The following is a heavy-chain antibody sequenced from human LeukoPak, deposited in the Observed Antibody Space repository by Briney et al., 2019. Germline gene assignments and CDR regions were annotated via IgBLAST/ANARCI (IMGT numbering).Heavy chain of an antibody. CDR3: NTVPDSSGYYYPFDY. Sequence: PGGSLRLSCAASGFTFSSYWMHWVRQAQGKGLVWVSRINSDGSSTSYADSVKGRFTISRDNSKNTLYLQMNSLRAEDTAVYYCNTVPDSSGYYYPFDYWGQGTLVTVSS. D-gene: IGHD3-22*01. CDR2: INSDGSST. V-gene: IGHV3-74*01. J-gene: IGHJ4*02. CDR1: GFTFSSYW.